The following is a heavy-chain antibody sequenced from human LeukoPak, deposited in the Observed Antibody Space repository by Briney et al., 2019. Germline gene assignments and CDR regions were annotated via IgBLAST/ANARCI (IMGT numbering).Heavy chain of an antibody. D-gene: IGHD3-10*01. CDR3: ATDPRINFARGVKFDY. CDR2: FDPEDGET. V-gene: IGHV1-24*01. Sequence: GASVKVSCNVSGYTLTELSMHWVRQAPGKGLEWMGVFDPEDGETIYAQKFQGRVTMTEDTYTDTAYMELTSLRSEDTAIYYCATDPRINFARGVKFDYWGQGTLVTVSS. J-gene: IGHJ4*02. CDR1: GYTLTELS.